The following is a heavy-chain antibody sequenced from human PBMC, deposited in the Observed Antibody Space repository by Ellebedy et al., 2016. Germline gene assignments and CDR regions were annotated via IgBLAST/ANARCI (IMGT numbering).Heavy chain of an antibody. Sequence: SETLSLTXTVSGGSISSYYWSWIRQPAGKGLEWIAYMYYGGSTSYNPSLKSRVTISVDTSKNQFSLKLSSVTAADTAVYYCARLHVTIFGVVKNYFDYWGQGTLVTVSS. CDR3: ARLHVTIFGVVKNYFDY. J-gene: IGHJ4*02. D-gene: IGHD3-3*01. CDR1: GGSISSYY. V-gene: IGHV4-59*12. CDR2: MYYGGST.